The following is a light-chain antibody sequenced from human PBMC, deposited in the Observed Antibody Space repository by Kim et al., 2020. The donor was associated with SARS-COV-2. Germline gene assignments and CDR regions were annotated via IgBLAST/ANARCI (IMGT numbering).Light chain of an antibody. CDR2: TNN. CDR3: ASWDDSLNGPV. V-gene: IGLV1-44*01. J-gene: IGLJ1*01. CDR1: SSNIGRNS. Sequence: QSVLTQPPSASGTPGQRVTISCSGSSSNIGRNSVNWYQHLPGTAPKLLIYTNNQRPSGVPERLSGSKSGTSASLAISGLQSEDEADYYCASWDDSLNGPVFGTGTKVTVL.